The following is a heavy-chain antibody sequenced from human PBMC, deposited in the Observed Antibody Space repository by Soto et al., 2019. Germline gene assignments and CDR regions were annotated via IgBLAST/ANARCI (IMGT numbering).Heavy chain of an antibody. Sequence: EVQLLESGGGLVQPGGSLRLSCAASGFTFSSYAMSWVRQAPGKGLEWVSTIRGSGGTTSHADSVKGRFTISRDNSENTLYLQMNSLRADDTALYYCAKDPPPHRSGWFYFDYWGQGTLVTVSS. CDR3: AKDPPPHRSGWFYFDY. J-gene: IGHJ4*02. CDR2: IRGSGGTT. V-gene: IGHV3-23*01. CDR1: GFTFSSYA. D-gene: IGHD6-19*01.